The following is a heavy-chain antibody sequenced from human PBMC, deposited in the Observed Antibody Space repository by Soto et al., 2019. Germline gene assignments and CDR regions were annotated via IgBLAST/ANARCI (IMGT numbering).Heavy chain of an antibody. CDR2: VYYSGST. CDR3: ARRGTTGYCSGDTCYSGALDI. CDR1: GGSSNVNTDY. J-gene: IGHJ3*02. Sequence: SETLSLTWFVFGGSSNVNTDYWGWIRQAPGKGLEGIGNVYYSGSTNYNPSLKRRVTISIDTAKTQFSLKLSSVTAADTAVYYCARRGTTGYCSGDTCYSGALDIWGQGTMVTVSS. V-gene: IGHV4-39*01. D-gene: IGHD2-15*01.